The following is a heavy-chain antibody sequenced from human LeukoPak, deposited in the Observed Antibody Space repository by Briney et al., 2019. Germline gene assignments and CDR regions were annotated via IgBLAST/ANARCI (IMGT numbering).Heavy chain of an antibody. CDR2: INPNSGGT. CDR1: GYTFTGYY. D-gene: IGHD3-3*01. CDR3: AREGRYDFWSGLFGGYFDY. J-gene: IGHJ4*02. V-gene: IGHV1-2*02. Sequence: GASVKVSCKASGYTFTGYYMHWVRQAPGQGLEWMGWINPNSGGTNYAQKFQGRVTMTRDTSISTAYMELSRLRSDDTAVYYCAREGRYDFWSGLFGGYFDYWGQGTLVTVSS.